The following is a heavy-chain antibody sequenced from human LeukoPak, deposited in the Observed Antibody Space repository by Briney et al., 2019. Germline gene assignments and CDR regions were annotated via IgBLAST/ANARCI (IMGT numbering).Heavy chain of an antibody. J-gene: IGHJ4*02. D-gene: IGHD6-13*01. CDR1: GGSFSDYY. CDR2: INHSGST. CDR3: ARVHRGYSSSWPRFDY. Sequence: SETLSLTCAVYGGSFSDYYLSWIRQPPGKGLEWIGEINHSGSTNYNPSLKSRVTISVATSKNQFSLKLSSVTAADTAVYYCARVHRGYSSSWPRFDYWGQGTLVTVSS. V-gene: IGHV4-34*01.